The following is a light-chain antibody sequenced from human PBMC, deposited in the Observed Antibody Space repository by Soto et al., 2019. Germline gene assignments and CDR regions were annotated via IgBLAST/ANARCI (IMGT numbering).Light chain of an antibody. CDR3: AVWDDSLKGYV. CDR2: SNN. V-gene: IGLV1-44*01. Sequence: QSVLTQPPSASGTPGQRVTISCSGSSSNIGSNTGNWYQHLPRAAPKLLIQSNNQRPSGVPDRFSGSQAGTSASLAISGLQSEDEADYYCAVWDDSLKGYVFGTGTKLTVL. CDR1: SSNIGSNT. J-gene: IGLJ1*01.